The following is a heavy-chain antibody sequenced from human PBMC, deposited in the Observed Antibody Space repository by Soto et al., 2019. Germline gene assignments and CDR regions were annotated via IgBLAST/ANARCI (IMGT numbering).Heavy chain of an antibody. J-gene: IGHJ5*02. Sequence: XGSLRLFCAASGLTFSRSGVIWVLQAPGKGPETMANIKEDGSEKHCVDSVKGRFTMSRDNAKKSLYLQMSSLRAEDTAMYYCAGGVDCTNGVCYNGKVHWFDPGGQGTLVAGSS. CDR1: GLTFSRSG. CDR2: IKEDGSEK. D-gene: IGHD2-8*01. V-gene: IGHV3-7*03. CDR3: AGGVDCTNGVCYNGKVHWFDP.